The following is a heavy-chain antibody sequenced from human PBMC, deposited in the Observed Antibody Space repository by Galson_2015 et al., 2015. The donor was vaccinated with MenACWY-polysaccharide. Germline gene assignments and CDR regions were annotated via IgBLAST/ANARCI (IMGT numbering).Heavy chain of an antibody. V-gene: IGHV3-23*01. CDR2: ISGSSSTT. Sequence: SLRLSCAASGFTFSNYAMSWVRQAPGKGLDWVSAISGSSSTTYYADSAKGRFTISRDNAKNTLYLHMSSLRAEDTAVYYCAKRAPMVTSRFYGMDVWGQGTPATVSS. CDR1: GFTFSNYA. CDR3: AKRAPMVTSRFYGMDV. J-gene: IGHJ6*02. D-gene: IGHD4/OR15-4a*01.